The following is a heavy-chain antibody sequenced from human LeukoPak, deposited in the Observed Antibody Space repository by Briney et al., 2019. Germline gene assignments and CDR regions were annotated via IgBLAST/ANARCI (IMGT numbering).Heavy chain of an antibody. Sequence: GGSLRLSCAASGITVSNDYLAWVRQAPGKGLEWVSMIYADDSTHYADSVKGRLTISRDNSRNTVYLQMSSLRAEDTAVFYCARNHDYAFEIWGQGTKVTVSS. CDR3: ARNHDYAFEI. J-gene: IGHJ3*02. CDR2: IYADDST. D-gene: IGHD1-1*01. CDR1: GITVSNDY. V-gene: IGHV3-53*01.